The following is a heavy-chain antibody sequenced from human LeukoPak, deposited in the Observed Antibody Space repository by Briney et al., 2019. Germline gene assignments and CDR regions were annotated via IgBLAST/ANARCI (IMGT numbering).Heavy chain of an antibody. J-gene: IGHJ4*02. Sequence: GGSLRLSCAASGFTFSNAWMSWVRQAPGKGLEWVGRIKSKTDGGTTDYAAPVKGRFTISRDNAKNSLYLQMNSLRAEDTAVYYCATLSYYYDSSIMLDYWGQGTLVTVSS. V-gene: IGHV3-15*01. CDR2: IKSKTDGGTT. D-gene: IGHD3-22*01. CDR3: ATLSYYYDSSIMLDY. CDR1: GFTFSNAW.